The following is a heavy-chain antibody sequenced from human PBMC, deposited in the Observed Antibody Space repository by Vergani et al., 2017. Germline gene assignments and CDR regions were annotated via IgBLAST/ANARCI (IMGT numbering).Heavy chain of an antibody. CDR1: GGSISSYY. Sequence: QVQLQESGPGLVKPSETLSLTCTVSGGSISSYYWSWIRQPPGKGLEWIGYIYYSGSTNYNPSLKSRVTISVDTSKNQFSLKLSSVTAADTDVYYCARGDDFWSGSNWYCDLWGRGTLVTVSS. V-gene: IGHV4-59*01. D-gene: IGHD3-3*01. CDR2: IYYSGST. CDR3: ARGDDFWSGSNWYCDL. J-gene: IGHJ2*01.